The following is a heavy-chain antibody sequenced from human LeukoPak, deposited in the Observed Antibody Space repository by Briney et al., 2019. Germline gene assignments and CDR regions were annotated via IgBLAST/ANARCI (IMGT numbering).Heavy chain of an antibody. D-gene: IGHD3-9*01. V-gene: IGHV4-61*02. Sequence: SETLSLTCTVSGGSISSGSYCWSWIRQPAGTGLEWIGRIYTSGSTNYNSSLKSRVTMSVDTSKNQFSLKLSSVTAADTAVYYCARRSDAFWDYDILTGYSDAFDIWGQGTMVTVSS. CDR3: ARRSDAFWDYDILTGYSDAFDI. CDR1: GGSISSGSYC. J-gene: IGHJ3*02. CDR2: IYTSGST.